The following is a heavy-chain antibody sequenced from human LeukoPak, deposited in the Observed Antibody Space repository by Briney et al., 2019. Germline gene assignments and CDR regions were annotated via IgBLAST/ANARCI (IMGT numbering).Heavy chain of an antibody. J-gene: IGHJ4*02. D-gene: IGHD1-26*01. CDR3: ATGLVGTRPWDS. Sequence: ASVKISCKGSGYNFTDYYIHWIQQAPGQGLEWMGLIDPERGETIDAAKFQGRVTMIADTSTGTSLMELSSLRSEDTALYYCATGLVGTRPWDSWGEGTLVTVSS. CDR1: GYNFTDYY. CDR2: IDPERGET. V-gene: IGHV1-69-2*01.